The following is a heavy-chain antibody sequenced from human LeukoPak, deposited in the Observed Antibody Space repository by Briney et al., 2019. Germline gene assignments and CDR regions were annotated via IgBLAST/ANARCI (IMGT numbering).Heavy chain of an antibody. Sequence: GGSLRLSCAASGLTFTSYAMTWVRQAPGQGLEWVSAINDIGGSTYYADSVKGRFTISRDNSKNTLYLQMNSLSAEDTAVYYCTRGAMAAAGGAFDFWGQGTLVTVSS. CDR1: GLTFTSYA. J-gene: IGHJ4*02. CDR3: TRGAMAAAGGAFDF. V-gene: IGHV3-23*01. D-gene: IGHD6-13*01. CDR2: INDIGGST.